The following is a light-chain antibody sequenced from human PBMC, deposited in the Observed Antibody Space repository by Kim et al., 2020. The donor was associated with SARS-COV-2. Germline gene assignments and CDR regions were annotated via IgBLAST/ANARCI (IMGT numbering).Light chain of an antibody. Sequence: SPGERATLSCRASQSVSSSYVAWYQQKPGQAPRLLIYSVYSRATGIPDRFSGSESGTDFTLTISRLEPEDFAVYYCQHYGSSPLAFGQGTKVDIK. V-gene: IGKV3-20*01. CDR2: SVY. CDR3: QHYGSSPLA. J-gene: IGKJ1*01. CDR1: QSVSSSY.